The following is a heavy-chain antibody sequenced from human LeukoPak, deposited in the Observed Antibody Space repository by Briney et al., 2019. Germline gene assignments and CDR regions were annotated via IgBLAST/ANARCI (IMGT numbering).Heavy chain of an antibody. J-gene: IGHJ4*02. Sequence: GGSLRLSCAASGFTFSSYGMHWVRQAPGKGLEWVAVIWYDGSNKYYADSVKGRFTISRDNSKNTLYLQMNSLRAEDTAVYYCARLHDGYRYGADYWGQGTLVTAS. V-gene: IGHV3-33*01. CDR3: ARLHDGYRYGADY. D-gene: IGHD5-18*01. CDR1: GFTFSSYG. CDR2: IWYDGSNK.